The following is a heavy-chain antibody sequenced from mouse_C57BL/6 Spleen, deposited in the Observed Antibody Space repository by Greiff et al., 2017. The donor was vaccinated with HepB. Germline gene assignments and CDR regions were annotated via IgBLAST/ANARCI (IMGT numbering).Heavy chain of an antibody. CDR1: GYTFTDYN. V-gene: IGHV1-18*01. CDR2: INPNNGGT. Sequence: EVQLQQSGPELVKPGASVKIPCKASGYTFTDYNMDWVKQSHGKSLEWIGDINPNNGGTIYNQKFKGKATLTVDKFSSTAYMELRSLTSEDTAVYYCAREYYYGSSCDAMDYWGQGTSVTVSS. CDR3: AREYYYGSSCDAMDY. J-gene: IGHJ4*01. D-gene: IGHD1-1*01.